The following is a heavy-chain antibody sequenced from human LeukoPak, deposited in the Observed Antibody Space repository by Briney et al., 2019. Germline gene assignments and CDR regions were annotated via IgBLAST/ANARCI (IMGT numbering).Heavy chain of an antibody. J-gene: IGHJ3*02. CDR1: GFTFSDYY. V-gene: IGHV3-11*04. CDR2: ISSSGGTK. CDR3: ARDFGSGSYPDAFDI. Sequence: GGSLRLSCAASGFTFSDYYMSWIRQAPGKGLEWVSYISSSGGTKYYADSVKGRFAISRDNAKNSLYLQMNRLRAEDTAVYYCARDFGSGSYPDAFDIWGQGTMVTVSS. D-gene: IGHD3-10*01.